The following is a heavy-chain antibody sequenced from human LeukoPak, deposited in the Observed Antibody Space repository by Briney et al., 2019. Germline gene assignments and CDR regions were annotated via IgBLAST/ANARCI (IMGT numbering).Heavy chain of an antibody. CDR3: ARESPPYYYDSSGEFDY. CDR1: GGSFSGYY. CDR2: INHSGST. J-gene: IGHJ4*02. V-gene: IGHV4-34*01. D-gene: IGHD3-22*01. Sequence: PSETLSLTCAVYGGSFSGYYWSWIRQPPGKGLEWIGEINHSGSTNYNPSLKSRVTISVDTSKNQFSLKLSSVTAADTAVYYCARESPPYYYDSSGEFDYWGQGTLVTVSS.